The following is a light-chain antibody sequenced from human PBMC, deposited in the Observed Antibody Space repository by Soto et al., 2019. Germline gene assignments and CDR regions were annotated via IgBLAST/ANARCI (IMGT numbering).Light chain of an antibody. CDR3: QSYDSSLSVWV. CDR1: SSNIGAGYD. Sequence: QSVLTQPPSVSGAPGQRVTISCTGSSSNIGAGYDVHWYHQLPGTAPKLLIYGNNNRPSGVPDRFSGSRSGTSASLAITGLQAEDEAEYYCQSYDSSLSVWVFGGGTQLTVL. J-gene: IGLJ3*02. CDR2: GNN. V-gene: IGLV1-40*01.